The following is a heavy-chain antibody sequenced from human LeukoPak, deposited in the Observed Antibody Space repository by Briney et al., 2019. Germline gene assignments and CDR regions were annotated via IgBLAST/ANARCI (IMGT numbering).Heavy chain of an antibody. CDR3: ARGAWGEDIVVVPAAIWETLFDY. V-gene: IGHV4-30-4*08. CDR2: IYYSGST. CDR1: GGSISSGDYY. J-gene: IGHJ4*02. D-gene: IGHD2-2*01. Sequence: PSQTLSLTCTVSGGSISSGDYYWSWIRQPPWKGLEWIGYIYYSGSTYYNPSLKSRVTISVDTSKNQFSLKLSSVTAADTAVYYCARGAWGEDIVVVPAAIWETLFDYWGQGTLVIVSS.